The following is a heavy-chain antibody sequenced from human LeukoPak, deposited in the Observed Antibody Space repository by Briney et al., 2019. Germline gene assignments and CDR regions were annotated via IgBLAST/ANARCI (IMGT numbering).Heavy chain of an antibody. Sequence: ASVKVSCKASGYTFTSYAMHWVRQAPGQRLEWMGWINAGNGNTKYSQEFQDRVTITRDTSASTAYMELSSLRSEDTAVYYCARSDYGSYRSYYYYMDVWGKGTTVTVSS. D-gene: IGHD4-17*01. CDR1: GYTFTSYA. CDR3: ARSDYGSYRSYYYYMDV. CDR2: INAGNGNT. V-gene: IGHV1-3*03. J-gene: IGHJ6*03.